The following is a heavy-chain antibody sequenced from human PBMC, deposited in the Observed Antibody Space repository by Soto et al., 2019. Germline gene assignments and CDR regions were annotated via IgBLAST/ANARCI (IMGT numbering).Heavy chain of an antibody. Sequence: GESLKISCKGSGYSFTSYWISWVRQMPGKGLEWMGRIDPSDSYTNYSPSFQGHVTISADKSISTAYLQWSSLKASGTAMYYCARRGSSSSHDFYYYYGMDVWGQGTTVTVSS. CDR2: IDPSDSYT. CDR3: ARRGSSSSHDFYYYYGMDV. J-gene: IGHJ6*02. CDR1: GYSFTSYW. D-gene: IGHD6-6*01. V-gene: IGHV5-10-1*01.